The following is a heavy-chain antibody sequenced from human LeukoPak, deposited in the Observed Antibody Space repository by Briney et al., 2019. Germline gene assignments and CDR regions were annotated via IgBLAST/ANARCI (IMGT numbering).Heavy chain of an antibody. D-gene: IGHD3-3*01. Sequence: SETLSLTCAVSGYSISSYYWSWIRQPPGKGLEWIGYIYYSGSTNYNPSLKSRVTISVDTSKNQFSLKLSSVTAADTAVYYCARAYYDFWSGYSNWFDPWGQGTLVTVSS. CDR3: ARAYYDFWSGYSNWFDP. CDR1: GYSISSYY. J-gene: IGHJ5*02. CDR2: IYYSGST. V-gene: IGHV4-59*01.